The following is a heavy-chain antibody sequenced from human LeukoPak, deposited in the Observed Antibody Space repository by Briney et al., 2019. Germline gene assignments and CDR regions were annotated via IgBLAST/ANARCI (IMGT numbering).Heavy chain of an antibody. J-gene: IGHJ4*02. D-gene: IGHD6-19*01. V-gene: IGHV3-21*01. CDR1: GFTFSSYS. Sequence: TGGSLRLSCAASGFTFSSYSMNWVRQAPGKGLEWVSSISSSSSYIYYADSVKGRFTISRDNAKNSLYLQMNSLRAEDTAVYYCARADSSGWYGDYWGQGTLVTVSS. CDR2: ISSSSSYI. CDR3: ARADSSGWYGDY.